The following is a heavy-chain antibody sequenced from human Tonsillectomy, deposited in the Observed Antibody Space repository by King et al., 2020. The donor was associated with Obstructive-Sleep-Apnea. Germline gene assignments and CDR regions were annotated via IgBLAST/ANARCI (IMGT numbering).Heavy chain of an antibody. CDR2: ISGSGGST. Sequence: VQLVESGGGLVQPGGSLRLSCAASGFTFSSYAMSWVRQAPGKGLEWVSAISGSGGSTYYADSVKGRFTISRDNSKNTLDLQMNSLRAEDTAVYYCAKDPSHDFWSGYYTNYFDYWGQGTLVTVSS. CDR1: GFTFSSYA. J-gene: IGHJ4*02. CDR3: AKDPSHDFWSGYYTNYFDY. D-gene: IGHD3-3*01. V-gene: IGHV3-23*04.